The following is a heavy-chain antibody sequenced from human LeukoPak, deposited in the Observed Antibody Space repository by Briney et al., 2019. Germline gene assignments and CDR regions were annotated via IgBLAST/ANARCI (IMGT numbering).Heavy chain of an antibody. D-gene: IGHD4-17*01. CDR3: AILNTGPFDP. Sequence: GGSLRLSCAASGFTFSSYGMHWVRQAPGKGLEWVAFIRYDGSNKYYADSVKGRLTISRDNSKNTLYLQMNSLRAEDTAVYYCAILNTGPFDPWGQGTLVTVSS. CDR1: GFTFSSYG. V-gene: IGHV3-30*02. CDR2: IRYDGSNK. J-gene: IGHJ5*02.